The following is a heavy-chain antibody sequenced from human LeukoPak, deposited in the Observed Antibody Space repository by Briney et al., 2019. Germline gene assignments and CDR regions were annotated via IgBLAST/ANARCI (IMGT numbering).Heavy chain of an antibody. D-gene: IGHD3-22*01. CDR3: ARGPYSSGYYYGFDP. J-gene: IGHJ5*02. CDR2: INPNSGGT. V-gene: IGHV1-2*02. CDR1: GYTFTGYY. Sequence: ASVKVSCKASGYTFTGYYMHRVRQAPGQGLEWMGWINPNSGGTNYAQKFQGRVTMTRDTSISTAYMELSRLRSDDTAVYYCARGPYSSGYYYGFDPWGQGTLVTVSS.